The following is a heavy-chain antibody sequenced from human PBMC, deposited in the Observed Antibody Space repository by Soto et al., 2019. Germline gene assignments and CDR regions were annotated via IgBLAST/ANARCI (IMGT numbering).Heavy chain of an antibody. CDR1: GGSFSVYY. CDR3: ARGSSLNWSLDY. J-gene: IGHJ4*02. Sequence: PSETLSLTCAVYGGSFSVYYWSCIRQPPGKGLEWIGEINHSGSTNYNPSLKSRVTISVDTSKNQFSLKLSSVTAADTAVYYCARGSSLNWSLDYWGQGTLVTVSS. D-gene: IGHD1-1*01. V-gene: IGHV4-34*01. CDR2: INHSGST.